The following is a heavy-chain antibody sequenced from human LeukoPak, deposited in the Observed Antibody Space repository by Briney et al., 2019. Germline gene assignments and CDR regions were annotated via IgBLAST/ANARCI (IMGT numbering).Heavy chain of an antibody. CDR1: GGSISSDY. D-gene: IGHD5-12*01. V-gene: IGHV4-59*12. CDR2: ISYSGST. Sequence: SETLSLTCNVSGGSISSDYWSWIRQPPGKGLERIGYISYSGSTYYNPSLKSRVTISVDTSKNQFSLKLSSVTAADTAVYYCARAGVVADGIFDYWGQGTLVTVSS. J-gene: IGHJ4*02. CDR3: ARAGVVADGIFDY.